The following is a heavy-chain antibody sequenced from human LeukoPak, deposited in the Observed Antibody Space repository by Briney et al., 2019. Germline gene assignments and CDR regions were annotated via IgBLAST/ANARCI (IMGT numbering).Heavy chain of an antibody. J-gene: IGHJ2*01. CDR1: GGTFSNYA. CDR2: IITMFGTA. V-gene: IGHV1-69*05. CDR3: ARSTSWHKWYFDL. D-gene: IGHD2-2*01. Sequence: SVKVSCKASGGTFSNYAISWVRQAPGQGLEWMGGIITMFGTANYAQKFQGRVTITTDESTSTAYMYLSSLRSEDTAVYYCARSTSWHKWYFDLWGRGTLVTVSS.